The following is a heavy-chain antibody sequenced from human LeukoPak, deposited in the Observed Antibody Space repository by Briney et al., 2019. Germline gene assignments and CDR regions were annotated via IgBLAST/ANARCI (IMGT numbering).Heavy chain of an antibody. V-gene: IGHV3-7*01. J-gene: IGHJ6*02. CDR1: GFTFSSYW. CDR3: ARDRSSGWQGLVDV. Sequence: GGSLRLSCAASGFTFSSYWMSWVRQAPGKGLEWVANIKQDGSEKYYVDSVKGRFTISRDNAKNSLYLQMNSLSDEDTAVYYCARDRSSGWQGLVDVWGQGTTVTVSS. CDR2: IKQDGSEK. D-gene: IGHD6-19*01.